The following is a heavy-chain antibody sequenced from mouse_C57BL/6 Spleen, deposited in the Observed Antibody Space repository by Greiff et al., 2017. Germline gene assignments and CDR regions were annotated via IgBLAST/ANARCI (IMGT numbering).Heavy chain of an antibody. J-gene: IGHJ3*01. D-gene: IGHD2-5*01. CDR1: GYTFTSYW. CDR2: IDPSDSYT. Sequence: QVQLQQPGAELVMPGASVKLSCKASGYTFTSYWMHWVKQRPGQGLEWIGEIDPSDSYTNYNQKFKGKSTLTVDKSSSTSYMQLISLASEDSAVYYCTRGGYSNPFAYWGQGTLVTVAA. V-gene: IGHV1-69*01. CDR3: TRGGYSNPFAY.